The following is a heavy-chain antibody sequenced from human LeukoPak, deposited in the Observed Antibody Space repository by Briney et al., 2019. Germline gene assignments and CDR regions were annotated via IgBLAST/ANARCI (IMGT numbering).Heavy chain of an antibody. Sequence: GGPLRLSCAASGFTVSSNYMSWVRQAPGKGLEWVSVIYSGGSTYYADSVKGRFTISRDNSKNTLYLQMNSLRAEDTAVYYCARDLSQSRYCSGGSCYYYWGQGTLVTVSS. CDR2: IYSGGST. J-gene: IGHJ4*02. D-gene: IGHD2-15*01. V-gene: IGHV3-53*01. CDR3: ARDLSQSRYCSGGSCYYY. CDR1: GFTVSSNY.